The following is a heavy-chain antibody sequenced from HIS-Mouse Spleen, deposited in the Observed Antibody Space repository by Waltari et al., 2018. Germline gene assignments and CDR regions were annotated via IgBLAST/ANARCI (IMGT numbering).Heavy chain of an antibody. CDR2: IYYSGST. CDR1: GGSISRSSYY. V-gene: IGHV4-39*07. J-gene: IGHJ2*01. D-gene: IGHD6-13*01. CDR3: AREIPYSSSWYDWYFDL. Sequence: QLQLQESGPGLVKPSETLSLTCTVSGGSISRSSYYWGWIRQPPGKGLEWIGRIYYSGSTDYNPSLKSRVTISVDTSKNQVSLKLSSVTAADTAVYYCAREIPYSSSWYDWYFDLWGRGTLVTVSS.